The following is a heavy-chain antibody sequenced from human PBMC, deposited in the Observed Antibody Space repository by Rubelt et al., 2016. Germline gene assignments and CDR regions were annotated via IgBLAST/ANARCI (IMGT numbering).Heavy chain of an antibody. Sequence: GLEWVSSITSASSYIYYADSVKGRFTISRDNAKNSLFLQMSSLRAEDTAVYYCARDYDSSGYYYVVGYWGQGTLVTVSS. J-gene: IGHJ4*02. V-gene: IGHV3-21*01. CDR3: ARDYDSSGYYYVVGY. CDR2: ITSASSYI. D-gene: IGHD3-22*01.